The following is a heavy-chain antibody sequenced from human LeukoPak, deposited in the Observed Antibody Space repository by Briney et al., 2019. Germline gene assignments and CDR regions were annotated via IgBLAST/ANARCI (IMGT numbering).Heavy chain of an antibody. D-gene: IGHD4-11*01. CDR2: INPKSGAT. Sequence: ASVKVSCKASGYLFTDFYLQWIRQAPGRGLEWMGWINPKSGATRYAPQYQGRVALTSDTSRTTAYMELTRLASDDTAVYYCARELRETPSADHMTSVFWGQGSLVSVSS. CDR3: ARELRETPSADHMTSVF. J-gene: IGHJ4*02. CDR1: GYLFTDFY. V-gene: IGHV1-2*02.